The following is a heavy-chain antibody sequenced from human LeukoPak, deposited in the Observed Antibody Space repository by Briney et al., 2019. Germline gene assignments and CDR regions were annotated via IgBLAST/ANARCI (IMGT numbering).Heavy chain of an antibody. CDR3: ARLLRYSSSWLRGGYSFDY. CDR2: INHSGST. J-gene: IGHJ4*02. CDR1: GGSFSGYY. D-gene: IGHD6-13*01. V-gene: IGHV4-34*01. Sequence: SETLSLTCAVYGGSFSGYYWSWIRQPPGKGLEWIGEINHSGSTNYNPSLKSRVTISVDTSKNQFSLKLSSVTAADTAVYYCARLLRYSSSWLRGGYSFDYWGQGTLVTVSS.